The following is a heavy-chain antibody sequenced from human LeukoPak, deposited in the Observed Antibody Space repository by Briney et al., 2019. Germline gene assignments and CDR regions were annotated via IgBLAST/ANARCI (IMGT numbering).Heavy chain of an antibody. CDR2: IYSGGET. D-gene: IGHD4-11*01. Sequence: PSETLSLTCAVYGGSFSGYYWSWIRQPPGKGLEWIGSIYSGGETHYNPSLNSRVTIFLDTSKNRFSLNLISVTATDTAVYYCVRDYSNFVQGDWGQGTLVTVSS. CDR3: VRDYSNFVQGD. J-gene: IGHJ4*02. V-gene: IGHV4-34*01. CDR1: GGSFSGYY.